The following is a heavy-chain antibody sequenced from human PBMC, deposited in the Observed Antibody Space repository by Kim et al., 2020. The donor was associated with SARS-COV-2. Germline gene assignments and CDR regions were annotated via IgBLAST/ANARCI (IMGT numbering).Heavy chain of an antibody. CDR1: GFTFSSYA. CDR2: ISYDGSNK. V-gene: IGHV3-30*04. Sequence: GGSLRLSCAASGFTFSSYAMHWVRQAPGKGLEWVAVISYDGSNKYYADSVKGRFTISRDNSKNTLYLQMNSLRAEDTAVYYCARDGPSGSYSHYFDYWGQGTLVTVSS. D-gene: IGHD1-26*01. CDR3: ARDGPSGSYSHYFDY. J-gene: IGHJ4*02.